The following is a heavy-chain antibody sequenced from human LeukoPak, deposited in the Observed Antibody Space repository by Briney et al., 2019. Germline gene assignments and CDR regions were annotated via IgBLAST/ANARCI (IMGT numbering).Heavy chain of an antibody. V-gene: IGHV1-46*01. D-gene: IGHD1-26*01. Sequence: ASVKVSCKASGYTFTSYYMHWVRQAPGQGLELMGIINPSGGSTSYAQKFQGRVTMTRDTSTSTVYMELSSLRSEDTAVYYCASPDDSGTDSGSYYLLDYWGQGTLVTVSS. CDR2: INPSGGST. CDR1: GYTFTSYY. CDR3: ASPDDSGTDSGSYYLLDY. J-gene: IGHJ4*02.